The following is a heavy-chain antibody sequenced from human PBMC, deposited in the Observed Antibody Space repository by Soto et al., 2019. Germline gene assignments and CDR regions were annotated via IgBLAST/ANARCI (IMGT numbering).Heavy chain of an antibody. CDR3: ARDYAGPIVAPGVNWFDP. Sequence: QVQLAESGGGVVQPGRSLRLSCAASGFTFRSYGMNWVRQAPGKGLEWVAVIWYDGSKKYYADSVKGRFTISRDNSENMLYLQMNSLRAEDTAVYYCARDYAGPIVAPGVNWFDPWGQGSLVIVSS. CDR1: GFTFRSYG. V-gene: IGHV3-33*01. D-gene: IGHD6-13*01. J-gene: IGHJ5*01. CDR2: IWYDGSKK.